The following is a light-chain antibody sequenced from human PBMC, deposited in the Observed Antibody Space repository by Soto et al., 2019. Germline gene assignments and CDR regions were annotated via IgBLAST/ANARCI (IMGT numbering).Light chain of an antibody. J-gene: IGLJ1*01. CDR3: AAWDDSLNAL. V-gene: IGLV1-44*01. Sequence: QSVLTQPPSASGTPGQRVTISCSGGTSNIGSNTVNWYQQLPGTAPKLLIYSINQRPSGVPDRFSGSKSGTSASLAISGLQSEDEADYYCAAWDDSLNALFGTGTKLTVL. CDR2: SIN. CDR1: TSNIGSNT.